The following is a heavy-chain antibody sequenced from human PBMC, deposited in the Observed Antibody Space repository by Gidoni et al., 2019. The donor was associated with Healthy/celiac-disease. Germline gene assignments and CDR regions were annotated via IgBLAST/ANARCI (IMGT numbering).Heavy chain of an antibody. CDR2: IIPILGIA. Sequence: QVQLVQSGAEVKKPGSSVKVSCTASGGTFSSYAISWVRQAPGQGLEWMGRIIPILGIANYAQKFQGRVTITADKSTSTAYMELSSLRSEDTAVYYCARGSIAARLGGAYYMDVWGKGTTVTVSS. V-gene: IGHV1-69*04. J-gene: IGHJ6*03. D-gene: IGHD6-6*01. CDR1: GGTFSSYA. CDR3: ARGSIAARLGGAYYMDV.